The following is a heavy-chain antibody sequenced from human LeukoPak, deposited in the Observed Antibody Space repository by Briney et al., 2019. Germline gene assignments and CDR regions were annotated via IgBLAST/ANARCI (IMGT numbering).Heavy chain of an antibody. D-gene: IGHD3-10*01. CDR3: ARDLSGSLYFDF. CDR2: IYYSEST. Sequence: PSETLSLTCTVSGGSISSSSYYWGWIRQPPGKGLEWIGSIYYSESTYYNPSLKSRVTISVDTSMNQFYLKMNSVTAADTAVYFCARDLSGSLYFDFWGPGVLVTVSS. CDR1: GGSISSSSYY. J-gene: IGHJ4*02. V-gene: IGHV4-39*07.